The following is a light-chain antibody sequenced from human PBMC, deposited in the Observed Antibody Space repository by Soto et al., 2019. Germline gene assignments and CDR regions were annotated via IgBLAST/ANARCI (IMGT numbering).Light chain of an antibody. V-gene: IGLV2-14*03. J-gene: IGLJ1*01. CDR3: RSYTSSSTRV. CDR2: EVS. CDR1: SSDIGAYDY. Sequence: QSALAQPASVSGSPGQSIAISCTGTSSDIGAYDYVSWYQQFPDKPPKLIIYEVSHRPSGVSDRFSGSKSVNTATLTISRPQAEEEVDYYRRSYTSSSTRVFGSGPELTVL.